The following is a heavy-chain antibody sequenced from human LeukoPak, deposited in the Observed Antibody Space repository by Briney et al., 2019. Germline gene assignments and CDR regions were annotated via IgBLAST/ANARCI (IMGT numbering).Heavy chain of an antibody. CDR1: GGTFSASL. J-gene: IGHJ4*02. CDR3: AGSSSGWLYFDY. CDR2: IIPIFGTA. Sequence: GASVKVSCEASGGTFSASLLSWLRQAPGQRPEWMGGIIPIFGTANYAQEFQGRVTITADKSTSTVYMELSSLRSDDTAVHFCAGSSSGWLYFDYWGQRTLVIVSS. D-gene: IGHD6-19*01. V-gene: IGHV1-69*06.